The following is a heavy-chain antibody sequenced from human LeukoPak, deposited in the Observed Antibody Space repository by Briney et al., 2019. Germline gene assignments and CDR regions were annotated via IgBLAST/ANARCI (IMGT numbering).Heavy chain of an antibody. J-gene: IGHJ4*02. V-gene: IGHV1-3*01. CDR2: INAGNGNT. Sequence: ASVKVSCKASGYTFTSYAMHWVRQAPGQRLEWMGWINAGNGNTKYSQKFQGRVTVTRDTSASTAYMELSSLRSEDTAVYYCARGAVIALEFDYWGQGTLVTVSS. D-gene: IGHD3-16*02. CDR3: ARGAVIALEFDY. CDR1: GYTFTSYA.